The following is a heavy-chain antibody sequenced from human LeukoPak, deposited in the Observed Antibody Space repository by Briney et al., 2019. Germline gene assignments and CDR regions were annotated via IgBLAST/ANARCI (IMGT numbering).Heavy chain of an antibody. CDR1: GFTFRSYS. J-gene: IGHJ2*01. V-gene: IGHV3-21*01. Sequence: GGSLRLSCAASGFTFRSYSMNWVRQAPGKGPEWVSSISGSTNYIYYADSVKGRFTISRDNAKSSLYMQMNSLRVEDTAVYYCARVDGSSWSAPGVTPNWYFDPWGRGTLVTVSS. CDR3: ARVDGSSWSAPGVTPNWYFDP. CDR2: ISGSTNYI. D-gene: IGHD6-13*01.